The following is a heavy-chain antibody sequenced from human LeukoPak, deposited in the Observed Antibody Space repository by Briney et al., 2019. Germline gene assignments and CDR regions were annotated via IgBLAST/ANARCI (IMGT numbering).Heavy chain of an antibody. V-gene: IGHV3-48*02. J-gene: IGHJ4*02. CDR3: ARARASGRSGFDY. D-gene: IGHD2-15*01. Sequence: QPGGSLRLSCVASGLTVSSYSMNWVRQAPGKGLEWVSYISSSSSTIYYADSVKGRFTISRDNAKNSLDLQMNSLRDEDTAVYCCARARASGRSGFDYWGQGTLVTVSS. CDR1: GLTVSSYS. CDR2: ISSSSSTI.